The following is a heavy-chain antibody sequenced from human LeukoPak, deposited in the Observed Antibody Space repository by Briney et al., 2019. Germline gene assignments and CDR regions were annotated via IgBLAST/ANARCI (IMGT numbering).Heavy chain of an antibody. V-gene: IGHV4-59*01. CDR3: ARDGLPIAAAAQSWFDP. CDR2: IYYSGST. CDR1: GGSISSYY. Sequence: SETLSLTCTVSGGSISSYYWSWIRQPPGKGLEWIGYIYYSGSTNYNPSLKSRVTISVDTSKNQFSLKLSSVTAADTAVYYCARDGLPIAAAAQSWFDPWGQGTLVTVSS. J-gene: IGHJ5*02. D-gene: IGHD6-13*01.